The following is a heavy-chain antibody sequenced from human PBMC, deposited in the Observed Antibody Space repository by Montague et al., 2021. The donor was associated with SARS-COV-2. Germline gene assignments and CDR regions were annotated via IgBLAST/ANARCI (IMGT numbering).Heavy chain of an antibody. D-gene: IGHD3-3*01. CDR3: ARDPWRITIFGVVTRYGMDV. CDR1: GGSVSSGSYY. Sequence: SETLSLTCIVSGGSVSSGSYYWSWIRQPPGKGLEWIGYIYYSGSTNYNPSLKSRVTISVDTSKNQFSLTLSSVTAAATAVYYCARDPWRITIFGVVTRYGMDVWGQGTTVTVSS. J-gene: IGHJ6*02. CDR2: IYYSGST. V-gene: IGHV4-61*01.